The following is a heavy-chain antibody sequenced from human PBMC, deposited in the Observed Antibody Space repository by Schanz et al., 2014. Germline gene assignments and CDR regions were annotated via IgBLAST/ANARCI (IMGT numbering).Heavy chain of an antibody. J-gene: IGHJ4*02. CDR3: ARGGQGFGEPHQRLFEY. V-gene: IGHV4-34*01. CDR1: GGPFSGYF. CDR2: IYDSGNT. D-gene: IGHD3-10*01. Sequence: QVQLQQWGAGLLKPSETLSLTCAVYGGPFSGYFWSWIRQSPGKGLQWIGEIYDSGNTNYNPSLKSRVTMSVDASKTQFSLQLPSVTAADTAVYYCARGGQGFGEPHQRLFEYWGPGTLVTVSS.